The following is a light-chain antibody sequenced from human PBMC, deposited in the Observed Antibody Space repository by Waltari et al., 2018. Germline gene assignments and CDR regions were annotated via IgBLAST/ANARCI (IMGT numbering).Light chain of an antibody. V-gene: IGKV4-1*01. CDR1: QSVLYSSNNRNY. CDR2: WAS. CDR3: QQYNNWPPYT. J-gene: IGKJ2*01. Sequence: DIVMTQSPDSLAVSLGERATINCKSSQSVLYSSNNRNYLAWYQQKPGQPPKLLIYWASTRESGVPDRFSGSGSGTDFTLTISSLQAEDVAVYYCQQYNNWPPYTFGQGTKLDIK.